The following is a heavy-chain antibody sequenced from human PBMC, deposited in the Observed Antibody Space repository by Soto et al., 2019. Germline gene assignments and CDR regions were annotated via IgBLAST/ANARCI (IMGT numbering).Heavy chain of an antibody. V-gene: IGHV1-69*01. Sequence: QVQLVQSGAEVKKPGSSVKVSCRASGGTFSSYAVSWVRQAPGQGLEWMGVIIPLLNTPKYVQKFQGRVTITAAASATTAYMELSSLRSEDTAVYYCARESISPNYYYYGMDVWGQGTTVTVSS. D-gene: IGHD2-21*01. J-gene: IGHJ6*02. CDR3: ARESISPNYYYYGMDV. CDR1: GGTFSSYA. CDR2: IIPLLNTP.